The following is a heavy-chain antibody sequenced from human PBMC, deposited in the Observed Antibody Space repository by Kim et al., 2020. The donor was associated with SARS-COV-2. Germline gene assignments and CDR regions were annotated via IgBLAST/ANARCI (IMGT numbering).Heavy chain of an antibody. Sequence: GGTNYAQKCRGRVVMTRDTSINTAYLELSSLESDDTAVYYCAREAQSFDYWGQGSLVTVSS. V-gene: IGHV1-2*02. J-gene: IGHJ4*02. CDR2: GGT. CDR3: AREAQSFDY.